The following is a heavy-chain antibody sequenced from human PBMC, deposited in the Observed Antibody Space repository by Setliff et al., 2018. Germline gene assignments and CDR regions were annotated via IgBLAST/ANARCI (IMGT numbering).Heavy chain of an antibody. D-gene: IGHD2-21*01. CDR3: ATEKFPGDWGGY. Sequence: ASVKVSCKASGGTFSSYAISWVRQAPGQGLEWMGIINPSGGSTSYAQKFQGRVTMTRDTSTSTVYMELSSLRSEDTAVYYCATEKFPGDWGGYWGQGTLVTVSS. CDR2: INPSGGST. V-gene: IGHV1-46*01. J-gene: IGHJ4*02. CDR1: GGTFSSYA.